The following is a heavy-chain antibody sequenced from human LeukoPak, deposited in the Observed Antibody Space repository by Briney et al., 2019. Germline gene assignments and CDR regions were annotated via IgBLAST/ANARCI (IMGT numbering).Heavy chain of an antibody. V-gene: IGHV4-31*03. CDR3: ARRPVTPVGYGMDV. CDR2: IYYSGST. Sequence: SETLSLTCTVSGGSISSDNYYWRWIRQHPGKGLEWIGYIYYSGSTYYNPPLKSRVTISLDTSKNQFSLKLSSVTAADTAVYYCARRPVTPVGYGMDVWGQGTTVTVSS. D-gene: IGHD4-23*01. J-gene: IGHJ6*02. CDR1: GGSISSDNYY.